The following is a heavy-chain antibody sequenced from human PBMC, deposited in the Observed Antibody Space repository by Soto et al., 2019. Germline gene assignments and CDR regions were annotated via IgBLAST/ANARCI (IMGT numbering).Heavy chain of an antibody. CDR1: GGSINSYY. V-gene: IGHV4-59*01. D-gene: IGHD6-13*01. J-gene: IGHJ4*02. Sequence: SETLSLTCTVSGGSINSYYWSWIRQPPGKGLEWIGYIYYRGSTNYNPSLKSRVTISVDTSKNQFSLKLSSVTAADTGVYYCARAYSGTWAFDYWGQGTLVTVSS. CDR2: IYYRGST. CDR3: ARAYSGTWAFDY.